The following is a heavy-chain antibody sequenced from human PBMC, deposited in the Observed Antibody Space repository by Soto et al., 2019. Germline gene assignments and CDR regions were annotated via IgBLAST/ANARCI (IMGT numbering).Heavy chain of an antibody. CDR3: ARHVTSGVPAADY. D-gene: IGHD2-2*01. J-gene: IGHJ4*02. CDR2: IYYSGST. Sequence: SETLSLTCTVSGGSISSHYWSWIRQPPGKRLEWISYIYYSGSTNYNPSLKSRVTTSVDTSKNQLSLKLSSVTAADTAVYYCARHVTSGVPAADYWGQGTLVTVSS. V-gene: IGHV4-59*08. CDR1: GGSISSHY.